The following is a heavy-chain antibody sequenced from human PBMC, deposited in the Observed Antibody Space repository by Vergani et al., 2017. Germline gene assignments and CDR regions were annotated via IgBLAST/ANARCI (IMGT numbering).Heavy chain of an antibody. D-gene: IGHD6-13*01. Sequence: QVQLVQSGAEVKKPGSSVKVSCKSSGGTFSNHVLAWVRQAPGQGLEWMGRIIPIFGTANYAQKFQGRVTITADESTSTAYMELSSLRSEDTAVYYCARDVAAAGTWGYFQHWGQGTLVTVSS. CDR2: IIPIFGTA. V-gene: IGHV1-69*15. J-gene: IGHJ1*01. CDR1: GGTFSNHV. CDR3: ARDVAAAGTWGYFQH.